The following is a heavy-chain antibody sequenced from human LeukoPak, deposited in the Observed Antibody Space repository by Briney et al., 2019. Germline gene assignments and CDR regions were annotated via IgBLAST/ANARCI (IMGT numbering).Heavy chain of an antibody. V-gene: IGHV5-51*01. CDR2: IYPGDSDT. CDR1: GYSLTNHW. J-gene: IGHJ4*02. Sequence: ESLKIYCKGSGYSLTNHWIGWGRQMPGPSLEWMGIIYPGDSDTRYSPSFQGQVPISADKSISTAYLQWSSLKASDTAMYYCARHPNFYGSGRYFDYWGQGTLVTVSS. D-gene: IGHD3-10*01. CDR3: ARHPNFYGSGRYFDY.